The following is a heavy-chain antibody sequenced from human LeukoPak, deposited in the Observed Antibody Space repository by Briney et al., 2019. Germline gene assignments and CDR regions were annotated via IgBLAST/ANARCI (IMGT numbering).Heavy chain of an antibody. CDR1: GYTFTSYD. J-gene: IGHJ4*02. CDR2: MNPNSGNT. Sequence: GASVKVSCKASGYTFTSYDINRVRQATGQGLEWMGWMNPNSGNTGYAQKFQGRVTITRNTSISTAYMELSSLRSEDTAVYYCARGGPATGTTGFDYWGQGTLVTVSS. V-gene: IGHV1-8*03. CDR3: ARGGPATGTTGFDY. D-gene: IGHD1-1*01.